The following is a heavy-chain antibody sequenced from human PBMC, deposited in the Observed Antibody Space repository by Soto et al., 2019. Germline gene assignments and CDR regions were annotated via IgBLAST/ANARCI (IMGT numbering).Heavy chain of an antibody. CDR2: TYYRSKWYN. Sequence: SETLSLTCALSGDSVSSNSAAWNWIRQSPSRGLEWLVRTYYRSKWYNDYAVSVISRITINTDTSKNQFSVQLNSVTPEDTAVYYCARGSSAGMDVWGQGTTVTVS. CDR1: GDSVSSNSAA. D-gene: IGHD6-6*01. V-gene: IGHV6-1*01. J-gene: IGHJ6*02. CDR3: ARGSSAGMDV.